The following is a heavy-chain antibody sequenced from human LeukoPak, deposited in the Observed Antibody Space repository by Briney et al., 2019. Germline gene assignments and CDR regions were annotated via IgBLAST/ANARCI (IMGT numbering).Heavy chain of an antibody. CDR1: GFTFSSYA. V-gene: IGHV3-23*01. D-gene: IGHD2-2*01. CDR2: ISGSGGST. Sequence: GGSLRLSCAASGFTFSSYAMSWVRQAPGKGLEWVSAISGSGGSTYYADSVKGRFTISRDNSKNTLYLQMNSLRAEDTAVYYCAKGYHRDYYYGMDVWGQGTTVTVSS. CDR3: AKGYHRDYYYGMDV. J-gene: IGHJ6*02.